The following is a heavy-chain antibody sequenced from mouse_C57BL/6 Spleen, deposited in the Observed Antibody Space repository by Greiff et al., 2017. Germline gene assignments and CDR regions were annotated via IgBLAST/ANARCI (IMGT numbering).Heavy chain of an antibody. D-gene: IGHD1-1*01. J-gene: IGHJ1*03. CDR1: GYSITSGYY. Sequence: ESGPGLVKPSQSLSLTCSVTGYSITSGYYWNWNRQFPGNKLEWMGYISYDGSNNYNPSLKNRISITRDTSKNQFFLKLNSVTTEDTATYYCARDLLITTVVATRYFDVWGTGTTVTVSS. CDR2: ISYDGSN. V-gene: IGHV3-6*01. CDR3: ARDLLITTVVATRYFDV.